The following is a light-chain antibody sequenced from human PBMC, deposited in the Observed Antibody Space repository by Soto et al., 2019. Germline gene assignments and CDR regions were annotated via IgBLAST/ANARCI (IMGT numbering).Light chain of an antibody. CDR2: LERSGSY. Sequence: QPVLTQSSSASASLGSSVKLTCILSSGHINYIIAWHQQQPGKAPRYLMKLERSGSYNKGSGVPDRFSGSSSGADRYLTISNLQFEDEADYYCETWDSYTRVFGGGTKVTVL. J-gene: IGLJ2*01. CDR3: ETWDSYTRV. V-gene: IGLV4-60*02. CDR1: SGHINYI.